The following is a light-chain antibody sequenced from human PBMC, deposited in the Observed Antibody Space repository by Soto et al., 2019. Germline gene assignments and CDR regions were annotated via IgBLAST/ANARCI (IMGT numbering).Light chain of an antibody. CDR3: CSYAGRSTYVI. Sequence: QSALTQPASVSRSPGQSITISCTGSSSDVGSYNLVSWYQQHPGKAPKLLISEVNKRPYGISNRFSGSKSGDTASLTISGLQAEDEADYFCCSYAGRSTYVIFGGGTKLTVL. V-gene: IGLV2-23*02. CDR1: SSDVGSYNL. CDR2: EVN. J-gene: IGLJ2*01.